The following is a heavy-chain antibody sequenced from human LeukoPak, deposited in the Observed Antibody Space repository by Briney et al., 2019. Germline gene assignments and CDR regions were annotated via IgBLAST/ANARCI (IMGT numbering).Heavy chain of an antibody. CDR1: GYTFTSYA. J-gene: IGHJ4*02. Sequence: EASVTVSCKASGYTFTSYAMHWVRQAPGQRLEWMGWINAGNGNAKYSQKFQGRVTITRDTSASTAYMELSSLRSEDTAVYYCARVAVGVPLVLDYWGQGTLVTVSS. CDR3: ARVAVGVPLVLDY. CDR2: INAGNGNA. D-gene: IGHD3-10*01. V-gene: IGHV1-3*01.